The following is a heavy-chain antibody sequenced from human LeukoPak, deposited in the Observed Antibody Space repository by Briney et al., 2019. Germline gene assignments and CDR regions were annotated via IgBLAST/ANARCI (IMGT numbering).Heavy chain of an antibody. CDR2: ISAYNGNT. Sequence: ASVKVSCTASGYTFTSYGISWVRQAPGQGLEWMGWISAYNGNTNYAQKLQGRVTMTTDTSTSAAYMELRSLRSDDTAVYYCARDYPYSSSSLSYYYYGMDVWGQGTTVTVSS. V-gene: IGHV1-18*01. J-gene: IGHJ6*02. CDR1: GYTFTSYG. CDR3: ARDYPYSSSSLSYYYYGMDV. D-gene: IGHD6-6*01.